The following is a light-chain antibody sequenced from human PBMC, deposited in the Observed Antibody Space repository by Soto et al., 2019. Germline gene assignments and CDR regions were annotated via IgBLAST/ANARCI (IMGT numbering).Light chain of an antibody. V-gene: IGKV3-20*01. J-gene: IGKJ3*01. CDR3: QQYGRSAGLFT. CDR2: DAS. Sequence: EIVLTQSPGTLSLSPGERATLSCRASQSVSNTYLAWYQQKPGQAPRLLIYDASSRATGIPGRFSGSGSGTDFTLTISRLEPEDFAVYYCQQYGRSAGLFTFGPGTKVDIK. CDR1: QSVSNTY.